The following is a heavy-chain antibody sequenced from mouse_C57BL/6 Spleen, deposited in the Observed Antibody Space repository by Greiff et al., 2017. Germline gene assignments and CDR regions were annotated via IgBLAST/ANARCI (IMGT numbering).Heavy chain of an antibody. D-gene: IGHD1-1*01. V-gene: IGHV5-12*01. CDR3: ARHTLTVGYVDY. J-gene: IGHJ2*01. CDR2: ISNGGGST. CDR1: GFTFSDYY. Sequence: EVQVVESGGGLVQPGGSLKLSCAASGFTFSDYYMYLVRQTPEKRLEWVAYISNGGGSTYYPDTVKGRFTISRDNAKNTLYLQMSRLKSEDTAMYYCARHTLTVGYVDYWGQGTTLTVSS.